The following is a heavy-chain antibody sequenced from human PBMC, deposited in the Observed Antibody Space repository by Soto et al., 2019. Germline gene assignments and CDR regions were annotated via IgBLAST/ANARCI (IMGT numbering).Heavy chain of an antibody. J-gene: IGHJ6*02. CDR3: ARDRFPYGMDV. CDR1: GFTVSSNY. Sequence: EVQVAESGGGLVQPGGSLRLSCAASGFTVSSNYMSWVRQAPGKGLEWVSLIYSGGSTYYADSVKGRFTISRDKSKNTLYLQMTGLRGEDTAMCYCARDRFPYGMDVWGQGTTVTVSS. CDR2: IYSGGST. D-gene: IGHD3-10*01. V-gene: IGHV3-66*01.